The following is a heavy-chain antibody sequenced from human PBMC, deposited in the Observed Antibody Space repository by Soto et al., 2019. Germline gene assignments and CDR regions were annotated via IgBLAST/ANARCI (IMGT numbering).Heavy chain of an antibody. CDR3: ARVITIFGVASRPDYGMDV. J-gene: IGHJ6*04. Sequence: ASVKVSCKASGYTVTSYGISWVRQAPGQGLEWMGWISAYNGNTNYAQKLQGRVTMTTDTSTSTAYMELRSLRSDDTAVYYCARVITIFGVASRPDYGMDVWGKGTTVTVSS. D-gene: IGHD3-3*01. V-gene: IGHV1-18*01. CDR2: ISAYNGNT. CDR1: GYTVTSYG.